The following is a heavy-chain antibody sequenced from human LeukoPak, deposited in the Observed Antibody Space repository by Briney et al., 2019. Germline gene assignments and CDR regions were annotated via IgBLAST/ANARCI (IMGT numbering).Heavy chain of an antibody. CDR2: FDPEDGET. D-gene: IGHD2-15*01. Sequence: ASVKVSCKVSGYTLTELSMHWVRQAPGKGLEWMGGFDPEDGETIYAQKFQGRVTMTEDTSTDTAYMELSSLRSEDTAVYYCASRYCRGGNCFSRDYYYYMDVWGKGTTVTVSS. CDR3: ASRYCRGGNCFSRDYYYYMDV. V-gene: IGHV1-24*01. J-gene: IGHJ6*03. CDR1: GYTLTELS.